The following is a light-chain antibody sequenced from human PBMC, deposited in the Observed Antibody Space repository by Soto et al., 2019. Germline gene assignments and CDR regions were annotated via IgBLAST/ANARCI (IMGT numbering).Light chain of an antibody. CDR2: AVS. V-gene: IGLV2-14*03. CDR1: SSDIGSYDH. J-gene: IGLJ2*01. CDR3: ASYTRTTTLV. Sequence: QSALTQPASVSGSPGQSITISCSGTSSDIGSYDHVAWYQQFPGKSPKLIIYAVSDRPSGVSDRFSGSKSGISASLTISGLQTEDEADYYCASYTRTTTLVFGGGTKLTVL.